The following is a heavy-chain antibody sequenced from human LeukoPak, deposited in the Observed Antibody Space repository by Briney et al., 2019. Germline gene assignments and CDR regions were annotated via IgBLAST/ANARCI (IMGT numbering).Heavy chain of an antibody. CDR3: AKGGGSYPFFDS. CDR2: ISYDGSNK. J-gene: IGHJ4*02. D-gene: IGHD1-26*01. V-gene: IGHV3-30*18. CDR1: GFTFSSYG. Sequence: GRSLRLSCAASGFTFSSYGMHWVRQAPGKGLEWVAVISYDGSNKYYADSVKGRFTISRDNAKNSLYLQMNSLRAEDTALYYCAKGGGSYPFFDSWGQGTLVTVSS.